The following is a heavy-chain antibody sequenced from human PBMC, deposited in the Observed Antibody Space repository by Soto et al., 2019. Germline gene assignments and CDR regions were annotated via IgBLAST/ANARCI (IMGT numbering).Heavy chain of an antibody. D-gene: IGHD3-3*01. CDR2: IYYSGST. Sequence: PSETLSLTCTVSGGSISSGDSYWSWIRRPPGKGLEWIGYIYYSGSTYYNPSLKSRVTISVDTSKNQFSLKLSSVTAADTAVYYCASLRFLEWLPKDDAFDIWGQGTMVTVSS. J-gene: IGHJ3*02. CDR1: GGSISSGDSY. V-gene: IGHV4-30-4*01. CDR3: ASLRFLEWLPKDDAFDI.